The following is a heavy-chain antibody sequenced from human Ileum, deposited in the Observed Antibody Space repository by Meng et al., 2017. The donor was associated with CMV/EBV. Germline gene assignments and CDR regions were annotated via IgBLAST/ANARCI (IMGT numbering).Heavy chain of an antibody. CDR2: IDNEGSGA. V-gene: IGHV3-74*01. CDR1: GFTFNKYW. CDR3: ARDSVGAVAGFDY. Sequence: GESLKISCVASGFTFNKYWMHWVRQPPGGGLVWLSLIDNEGSGAIYADSVRGRFTVSRDNARNTVYLQMNNLRDEDTAVYYCARDSVGAVAGFDYWGQGTLVTVSS. J-gene: IGHJ4*02. D-gene: IGHD6-19*01.